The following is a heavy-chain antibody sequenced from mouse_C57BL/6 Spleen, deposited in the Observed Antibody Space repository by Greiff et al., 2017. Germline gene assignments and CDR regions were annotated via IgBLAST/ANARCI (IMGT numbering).Heavy chain of an antibody. CDR3: ARCFRGYAMDY. Sequence: QVQLQQPGAELVKPGASVKLSCKASGYTFTSYWMQWVKQRPGQGLEWIGEIDPSDRYTNYNQKLKGKATLTVDTASSTAYMQLSSLTSEDSAVYYCARCFRGYAMDYWGQGTSVTVSS. CDR2: IDPSDRYT. D-gene: IGHD3-1*01. J-gene: IGHJ4*01. V-gene: IGHV1-50*01. CDR1: GYTFTSYW.